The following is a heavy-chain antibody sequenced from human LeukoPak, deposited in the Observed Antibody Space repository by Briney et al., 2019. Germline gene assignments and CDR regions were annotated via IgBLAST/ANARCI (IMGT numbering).Heavy chain of an antibody. CDR3: ARAQGSKVFDP. CDR1: GYTFTSYA. J-gene: IGHJ5*01. Sequence: ASVKVSYKASGYTFTSYAMHWVRQAPGQRLEWMGWINAGNGNTKFSQKFQGRVTITRDTSASTAYMELSSLRSEDTAVYYCARAQGSKVFDPWGQGTLVTVSS. CDR2: INAGNGNT. V-gene: IGHV1-3*01.